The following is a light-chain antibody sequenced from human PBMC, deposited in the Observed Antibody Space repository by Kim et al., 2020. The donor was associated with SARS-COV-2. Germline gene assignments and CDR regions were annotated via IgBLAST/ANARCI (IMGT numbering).Light chain of an antibody. CDR1: KLGDKY. CDR2: QDS. Sequence: SYELTQPPSVSVSPGQTASIACSGDKLGDKYACWYQQKPGQSPVLDIYQDSKRPSGIPERFSGSNSGNTATLTISGTQAMDEADYYCQAWDSSRVV. J-gene: IGLJ2*01. CDR3: QAWDSSRVV. V-gene: IGLV3-1*01.